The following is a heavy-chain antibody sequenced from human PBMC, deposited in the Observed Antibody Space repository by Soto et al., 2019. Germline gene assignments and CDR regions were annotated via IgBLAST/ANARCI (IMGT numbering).Heavy chain of an antibody. J-gene: IGHJ6*02. V-gene: IGHV1-3*01. D-gene: IGHD1-1*01. CDR2: INGGNGNT. CDR3: ATQSGTTENYGMDV. Sequence: GASVKVSCKASGYTFISYAIHWVRQAPGQRLEWMGWINGGNGNTKYSQRFQGRVTITGDTSASTAYMELSSLRSEDTAVYYCATQSGTTENYGMDVWGQGTTVTVSS. CDR1: GYTFISYA.